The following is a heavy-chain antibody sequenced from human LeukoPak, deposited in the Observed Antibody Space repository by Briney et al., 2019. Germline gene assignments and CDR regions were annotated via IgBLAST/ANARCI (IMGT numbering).Heavy chain of an antibody. CDR2: ISGSGGST. J-gene: IGHJ4*02. CDR3: AKPERRDSSVGE. Sequence: PGGSLRLSCAASGFTFSSYAMSWFRQAPGKRLEWVSAISGSGGSTYYADSVKGRFTISRDNSKNTLYLQMNSLRAEDTAVYYCAKPERRDSSVGEWGQGTLVTVSS. CDR1: GFTFSSYA. V-gene: IGHV3-23*01. D-gene: IGHD3-22*01.